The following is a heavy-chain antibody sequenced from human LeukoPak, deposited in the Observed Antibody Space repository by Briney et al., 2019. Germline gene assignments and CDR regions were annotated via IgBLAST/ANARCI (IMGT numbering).Heavy chain of an antibody. Sequence: GASVKVSCKASGGTFSSYAISWVRQAPGQGLEWMGGIIPIFGTANYAQKFQGRVTITADKSTSTAYMELSSLRSEDTAVYSCARGSIVVVQAALSYFDYWGQGTLVTVSS. J-gene: IGHJ4*02. V-gene: IGHV1-69*06. CDR3: ARGSIVVVQAALSYFDY. D-gene: IGHD2-2*01. CDR1: GGTFSSYA. CDR2: IIPIFGTA.